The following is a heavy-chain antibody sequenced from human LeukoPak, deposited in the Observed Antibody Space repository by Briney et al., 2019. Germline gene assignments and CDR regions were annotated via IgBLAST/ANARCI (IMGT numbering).Heavy chain of an antibody. D-gene: IGHD3-10*01. CDR3: AKSRALPYYYYYMDV. CDR1: GGSISSSSYY. J-gene: IGHJ6*03. V-gene: IGHV4-39*07. CDR2: IYYSGST. Sequence: SETLSLTCTVSGGSISSSSYYWGWIRQPPGKGLEWIGSIYYSGSTYYNPSLKSRVTISVDTSKNQFSLKLSSVTAADTAVYYCAKSRALPYYYYYMDVWGKGTTVTISS.